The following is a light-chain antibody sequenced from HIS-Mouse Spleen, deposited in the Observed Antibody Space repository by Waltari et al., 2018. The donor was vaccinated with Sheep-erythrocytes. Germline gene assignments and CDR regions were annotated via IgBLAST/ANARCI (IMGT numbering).Light chain of an antibody. J-gene: IGLJ3*02. CDR3: CSYAGSSTPWV. V-gene: IGLV2-23*01. CDR1: SSDVGSSNL. CDR2: EGS. Sequence: QSALTQPASVSGSPGQSITISCTGTSSDVGSSNLVPWYQQHPGKAPKLMLYEGSKRPSGVSNRFSGSKSGNTASLTISGLQAEDEADYYCCSYAGSSTPWVFGGGTKLTVL.